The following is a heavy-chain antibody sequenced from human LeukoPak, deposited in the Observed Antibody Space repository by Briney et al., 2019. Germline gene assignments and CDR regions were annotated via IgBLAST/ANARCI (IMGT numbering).Heavy chain of an antibody. CDR3: ATAGSIAIFGVLIISAFDI. D-gene: IGHD3-3*01. CDR1: GYSLTELS. Sequence: ASVKVSCKISGYSLTELSMHWVRQAPGKGLEWMGGFDPEDGERIYAQKFQGRVTMTEDTSTDTAYMELSSLRYEDTAVYYCATAGSIAIFGVLIISAFDIWGQGTMVTVSS. CDR2: FDPEDGER. V-gene: IGHV1-24*01. J-gene: IGHJ3*02.